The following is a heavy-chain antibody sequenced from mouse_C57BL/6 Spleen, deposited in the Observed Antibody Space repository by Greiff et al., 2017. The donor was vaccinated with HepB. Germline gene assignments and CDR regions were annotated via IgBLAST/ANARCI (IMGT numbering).Heavy chain of an antibody. V-gene: IGHV5-16*01. J-gene: IGHJ2*01. CDR2: INYDGSST. CDR1: GFTFSDYY. Sequence: EVQGVESEGGLVQSGSSMKLSCTASGFTFSDYYMAWVRQVPEKGLEWVANINYDGSSTYYLDSLKSRFIISRDNAKNILYLQMSSLKSEDTATYYCARGVYYYGSSGFDYWGQGTTLTVSS. CDR3: ARGVYYYGSSGFDY. D-gene: IGHD1-1*01.